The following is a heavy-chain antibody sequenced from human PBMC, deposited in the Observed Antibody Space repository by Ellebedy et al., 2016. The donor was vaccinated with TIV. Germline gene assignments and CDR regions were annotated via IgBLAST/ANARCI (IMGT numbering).Heavy chain of an antibody. V-gene: IGHV3-30*01. Sequence: GESLKISCAASGFTFSSYAMHWVRQAPGKGLEWVAVISYDGSNKYYADSVKGRFTISRHNSKNTLYLQMNSLRAEDTAVYYCARDPLDWGQGTLVTVSS. CDR1: GFTFSSYA. CDR2: ISYDGSNK. CDR3: ARDPLD. J-gene: IGHJ4*02.